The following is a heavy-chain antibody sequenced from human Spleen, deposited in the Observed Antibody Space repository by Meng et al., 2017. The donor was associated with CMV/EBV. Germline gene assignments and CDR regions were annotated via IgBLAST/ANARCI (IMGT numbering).Heavy chain of an antibody. CDR2: TYYRSRWTR. D-gene: IGHD3-22*01. Sequence: SQTLSLTRDISGDSVSSNSATWNWIRQSPSRGLEWLGRTYYRSRWTRDYAVSVRSRITINPDTSKNQSTLQLNSVTPEDTAVYYCAGARNYDCPGTSCPLYVWGQGTLVTVSS. CDR3: AGARNYDCPGTSCPLYV. V-gene: IGHV6-1*01. J-gene: IGHJ4*02. CDR1: GDSVSSNSAT.